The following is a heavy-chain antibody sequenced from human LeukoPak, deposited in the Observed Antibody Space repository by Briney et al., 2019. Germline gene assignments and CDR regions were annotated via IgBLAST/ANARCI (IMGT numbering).Heavy chain of an antibody. D-gene: IGHD6-19*01. CDR3: ARHAEYNSGWHFYLDH. Sequence: SETLSITCTVSGVSTTNGIYYWAWIRQPPGKGLEWIGSVHNVGSTYYNLSLRSRVTMSIDTSKNQFSLRLNSVTAADTAVYYCARHAEYNSGWHFYLDHWGQGILVTVSS. CDR2: VHNVGST. V-gene: IGHV4-39*01. CDR1: GVSTTNGIYY. J-gene: IGHJ4*02.